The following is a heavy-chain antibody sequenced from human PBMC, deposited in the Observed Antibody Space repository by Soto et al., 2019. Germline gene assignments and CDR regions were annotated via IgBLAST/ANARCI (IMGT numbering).Heavy chain of an antibody. CDR1: GGSFSGYY. V-gene: IGHV4-34*01. D-gene: IGHD3-10*01. Sequence: TSETLSLTCAVYGGSFSGYYWSWIRQPPGKGLEWIGEINHSGSTNYNPSLKSRVTISVDTSKNQFSLKLSSVTAADTAVYYCASIKTYYYGSGSYSNDYWGQGTLVTVSS. J-gene: IGHJ4*02. CDR3: ASIKTYYYGSGSYSNDY. CDR2: INHSGST.